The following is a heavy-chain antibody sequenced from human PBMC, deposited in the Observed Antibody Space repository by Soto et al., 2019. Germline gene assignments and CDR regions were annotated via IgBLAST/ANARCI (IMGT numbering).Heavy chain of an antibody. CDR1: GGSISSYY. V-gene: IGHV4-59*08. D-gene: IGHD3-3*01. Sequence: SETLSLTCTVSGGSISSYYWSWIRQPPGKGLEWIGYIYYRGSTNYNPSLKSRVTISVDTSKNQFSLKLISVTAADTAVYYCASLRFLEWFYFDYWGQGTLVTVSS. CDR3: ASLRFLEWFYFDY. J-gene: IGHJ4*02. CDR2: IYYRGST.